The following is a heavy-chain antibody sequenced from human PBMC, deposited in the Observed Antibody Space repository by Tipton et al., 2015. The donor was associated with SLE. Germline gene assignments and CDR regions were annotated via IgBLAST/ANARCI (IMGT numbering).Heavy chain of an antibody. V-gene: IGHV4-34*01. CDR3: ARGPYNWNPFYYYYMDV. CDR1: GGSFSGHY. J-gene: IGHJ6*03. D-gene: IGHD1-20*01. CDR2: INHSGST. Sequence: TLSLTCAVYGGSFSGHYWSWIRQPPGKGLEWIGEINHSGSTNYNPSLKSRVTISVDTSKNQFSLKLSSVTAADTAVYYCARGPYNWNPFYYYYMDVWGKGTTVTASS.